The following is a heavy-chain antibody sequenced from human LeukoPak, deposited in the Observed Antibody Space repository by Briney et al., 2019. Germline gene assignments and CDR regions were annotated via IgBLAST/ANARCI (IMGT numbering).Heavy chain of an antibody. J-gene: IGHJ4*02. V-gene: IGHV3-53*01. D-gene: IGHD6-19*01. Sequence: GGSLRLSCAASGFTVSSNYMSWVRQAPGKGLEWVSVIHSGGSTYYADSVKGRFTISRDNSKNTLYLQMNSLRAEDTAVYYCAREIPRSGSSLDYWGQGTLVTVSS. CDR1: GFTVSSNY. CDR2: IHSGGST. CDR3: AREIPRSGSSLDY.